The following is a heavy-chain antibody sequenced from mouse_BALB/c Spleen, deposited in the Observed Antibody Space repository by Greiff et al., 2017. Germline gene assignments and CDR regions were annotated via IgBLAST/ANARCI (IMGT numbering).Heavy chain of an antibody. J-gene: IGHJ2*01. CDR2: ISSGGST. CDR1: GFTFSSYA. CDR3: ARGEGWFDY. V-gene: IGHV5-6-5*01. D-gene: IGHD2-3*01. Sequence: EVQLQESGGGLVKPGGSLKLSCAASGFTFSSYAMSWVRQTPEKRLEWVASISSGGSTYYPDSVKGRFTISRDNARNILYLQMSSLRSEDTAMYYCARGEGWFDYWGQGTTLTVSS.